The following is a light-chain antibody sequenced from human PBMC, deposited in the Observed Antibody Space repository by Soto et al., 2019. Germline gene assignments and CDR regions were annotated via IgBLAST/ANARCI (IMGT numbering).Light chain of an antibody. CDR3: MQDLQTSYN. V-gene: IGKV2-28*01. CDR1: QSLLHSNGYNY. J-gene: IGKJ2*01. Sequence: DIVITQSPLSLPVTPGEPASISCRSSQSLLHSNGYNYLDWYLQKPGQSPQLLIYLGSNRASGVPDRFSGSGSGTDFTLKISSVEAEDVGVYYCMQDLQTSYNFGKRTKLE. CDR2: LGS.